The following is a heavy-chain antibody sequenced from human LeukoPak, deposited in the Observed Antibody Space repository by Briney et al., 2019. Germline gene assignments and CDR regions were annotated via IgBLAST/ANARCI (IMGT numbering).Heavy chain of an antibody. D-gene: IGHD3-22*01. CDR3: ARGYYAGRGHHFEY. Sequence: GGSLRLSCAASGFTFSSYAMHWVRQAPGKGLEWVAVISYDGSNKYYADSVKGRFTISRDNSKNTLYLQMNSLRAEDTAVYHCARGYYAGRGHHFEYWGQGTLVTVSS. J-gene: IGHJ4*02. CDR2: ISYDGSNK. CDR1: GFTFSSYA. V-gene: IGHV3-30-3*01.